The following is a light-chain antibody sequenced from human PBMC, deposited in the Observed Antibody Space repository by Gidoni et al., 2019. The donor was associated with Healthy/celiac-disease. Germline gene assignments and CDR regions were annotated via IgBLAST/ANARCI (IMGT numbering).Light chain of an antibody. J-gene: IGKJ3*01. CDR2: GAS. CDR3: QQYDNLPGFT. CDR1: QDISKY. Sequence: DIQMTQSPSSLSASVGDRVTITCQASQDISKYLNWYQQKPGKAPKLLIYGASNLETGVPSRFSGSGSGTDFTFTISSLQPEDIATYYCQQYDNLPGFTFGPGTKVDIK. V-gene: IGKV1-33*01.